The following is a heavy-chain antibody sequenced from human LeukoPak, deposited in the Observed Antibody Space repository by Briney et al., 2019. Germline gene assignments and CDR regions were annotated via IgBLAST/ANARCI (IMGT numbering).Heavy chain of an antibody. Sequence: GGSLRLSCAASGFTFRSYSMNWVRQAPGKGLEWVSSISSSSSYIYYADSVKGRFTISRDNAKNSLYLQMNSLRAEDTAVYYCARVESGYCSGGSCYSFYYGMDVWAKGPRSPSP. J-gene: IGHJ6*02. CDR2: ISSSSSYI. CDR1: GFTFRSYS. V-gene: IGHV3-21*01. D-gene: IGHD2-15*01. CDR3: ARVESGYCSGGSCYSFYYGMDV.